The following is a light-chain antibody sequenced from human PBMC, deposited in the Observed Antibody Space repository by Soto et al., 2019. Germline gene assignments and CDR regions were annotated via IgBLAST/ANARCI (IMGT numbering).Light chain of an antibody. CDR1: QGGSRK. CDR2: GAS. CDR3: QQYHTWPFT. Sequence: DIVMTQSPATLSVAPGERVTFSCRASQGGSRKLAWYQHKPGQAPRLLISGASTGATGIPARFSGSGSGTEFIITSSSLQSEDYTIYYCQQYHTWPFTFGGGTKVEIK. J-gene: IGKJ4*01. V-gene: IGKV3-15*01.